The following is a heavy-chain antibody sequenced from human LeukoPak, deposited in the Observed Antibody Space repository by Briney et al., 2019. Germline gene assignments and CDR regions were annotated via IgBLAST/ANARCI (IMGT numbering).Heavy chain of an antibody. CDR1: GGPLRKYY. CDR2: IYYSGST. Sequence: SETLSLTCTVSGGPLRKYYWRCLRHPPGKALEGIAYIYYSGSTNYEPSLKSRVTISVDTAKNQLSLKLSSVTAADTAVYYCARGAVGSSSWYLDYWGQGTLVTVSS. J-gene: IGHJ4*02. CDR3: ARGAVGSSSWYLDY. D-gene: IGHD6-13*01. V-gene: IGHV4-59*08.